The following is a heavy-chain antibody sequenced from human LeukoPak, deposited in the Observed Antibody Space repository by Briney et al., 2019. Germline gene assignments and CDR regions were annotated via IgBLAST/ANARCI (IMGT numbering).Heavy chain of an antibody. CDR3: ARGIAVAGNDY. D-gene: IGHD6-19*01. V-gene: IGHV4-34*01. CDR2: INHSGST. J-gene: IGHJ4*02. Sequence: SETLSLTCAVYGGSFSGYYWSWIRQPPGKGLEWIGEINHSGSTNYNPSLKSRVTIPVDTSKNQFSLKLSSVTAADTAVYYCARGIAVAGNDYWGQGTLVTVSS. CDR1: GGSFSGYY.